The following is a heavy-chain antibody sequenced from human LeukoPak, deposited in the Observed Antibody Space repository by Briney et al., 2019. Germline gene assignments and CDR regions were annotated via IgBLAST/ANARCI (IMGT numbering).Heavy chain of an antibody. CDR2: IYHNGST. CDR3: ARWGYYYDGSGLDY. J-gene: IGHJ4*02. D-gene: IGHD3-22*01. CDR1: GGSISSSNW. Sequence: SGTLSLTCAVSGGSISSSNWWSWVRQPPGKGLEWIGEIYHNGSTNHNPSLKSRVTISVDKSKNQFSLKLSSVTAADTAVYYCARWGYYYDGSGLDYWGQGTLVTVSS. V-gene: IGHV4-4*02.